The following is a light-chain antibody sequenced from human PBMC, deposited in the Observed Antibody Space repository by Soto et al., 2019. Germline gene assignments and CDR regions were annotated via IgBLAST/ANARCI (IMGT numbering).Light chain of an antibody. Sequence: QSVLTQPPSASGTPGQRVTISCSGSSSNIGSRSVNWYQHLPGTVPTLLIYTSDRRLSGVPDRFSGSKSGTSASLAISGLQSEDGADYYCAAWDDSLNGPVFGGGTKVTVL. CDR1: SSNIGSRS. CDR2: TSD. V-gene: IGLV1-44*01. J-gene: IGLJ3*02. CDR3: AAWDDSLNGPV.